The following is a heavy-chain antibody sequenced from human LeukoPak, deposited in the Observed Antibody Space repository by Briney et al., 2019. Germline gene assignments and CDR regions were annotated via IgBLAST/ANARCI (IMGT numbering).Heavy chain of an antibody. CDR3: ARASTTVPNLLDN. V-gene: IGHV3-74*03. D-gene: IGHD4-17*01. CDR1: GFTFSTYW. CDR2: LSGDGSST. Sequence: GGSLRLSCVASGFTFSTYWMHWVHQAPGKGLLWVSRLSGDGSSTAYADSLKGRFTISRDNAKHTLYLKMNSLRAEDTAVYFCARASTTVPNLLDNWGQGTLVTVSS. J-gene: IGHJ4*02.